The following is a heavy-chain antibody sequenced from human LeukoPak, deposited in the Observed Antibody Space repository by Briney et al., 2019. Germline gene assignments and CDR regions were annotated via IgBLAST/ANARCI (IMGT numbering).Heavy chain of an antibody. D-gene: IGHD5-18*01. CDR1: GGSISSTSYY. CDR3: GRHLGVSGIQLWLFRRNWFDP. Sequence: SETLSLTCIVSGGSISSTSYYWDWIRQPPGKGLEWIGSVYYDGSTFTNPSLKSRVSMSVDRSKNQFSLKLNSVTAADTAVYYCGRHLGVSGIQLWLFRRNWFDPWGQGTLVTVSS. J-gene: IGHJ5*02. CDR2: VYYDGST. V-gene: IGHV4-39*01.